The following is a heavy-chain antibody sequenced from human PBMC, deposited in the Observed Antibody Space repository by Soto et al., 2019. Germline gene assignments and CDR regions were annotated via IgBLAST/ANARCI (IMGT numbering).Heavy chain of an antibody. D-gene: IGHD2-2*01. Sequence: GGSLRLSCAASGFTFGNYAMSWVRQAPGKGLEWVSAISGSGGSTYYADSVKGRFTISRDNSKNTLYLQMNSLRAEDTAVYYCAKDQVVVVPAATLFDYWGQGTLVTVSS. CDR3: AKDQVVVVPAATLFDY. J-gene: IGHJ4*02. V-gene: IGHV3-23*01. CDR1: GFTFGNYA. CDR2: ISGSGGST.